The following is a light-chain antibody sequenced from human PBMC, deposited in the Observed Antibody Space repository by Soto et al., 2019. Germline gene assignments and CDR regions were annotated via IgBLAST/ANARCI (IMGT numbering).Light chain of an antibody. J-gene: IGKJ4*01. V-gene: IGKV3D-15*01. Sequence: EIVMTQSPAPLSLSPGERATLSCRASQGVSRHLAWYQQKPGQAPRLLIYAASTRAAGVPARFSGSGSGTEFTLTISCLQSEDFTVYYCQQYHQWPLTFGGGTKVEI. CDR3: QQYHQWPLT. CDR2: AAS. CDR1: QGVSRH.